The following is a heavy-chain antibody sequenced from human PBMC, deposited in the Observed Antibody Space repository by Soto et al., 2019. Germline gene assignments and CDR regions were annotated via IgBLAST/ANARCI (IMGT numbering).Heavy chain of an antibody. CDR3: ARSGSKTPTRFLDDPKTEPNQYYFDY. CDR1: GYTFTGYY. V-gene: IGHV1-2*04. CDR2: INPNSGGT. D-gene: IGHD1-1*01. J-gene: IGHJ4*02. Sequence: ASVKVSCKASGYTFTGYYMHWVRQAPGQGLEWMGWINPNSGGTNYAQKFQGWVTMTRDTSISTAYMELGRLGSDDTAVYYCARSGSKTPTRFLDDPKTEPNQYYFDYWGQGTLVTVSS.